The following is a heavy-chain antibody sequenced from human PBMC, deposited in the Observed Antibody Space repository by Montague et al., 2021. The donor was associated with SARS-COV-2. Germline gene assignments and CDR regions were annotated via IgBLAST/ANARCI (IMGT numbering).Heavy chain of an antibody. V-gene: IGHV6-1*01. J-gene: IGHJ4*02. CDR3: ARERWAVGVSFDY. CDR2: TYYRPRWTN. CDR1: GDSDASNNAR. D-gene: IGHD1-26*01. Sequence: CAISGDSDASNNARWNWKRQSPSRGLGRLGRTYYRPRWTNDYAVSVRSRIIINPDTSTNQFSLQLSSVTPEDTAVYFCARERWAVGVSFDYWGQGTLVTVSS.